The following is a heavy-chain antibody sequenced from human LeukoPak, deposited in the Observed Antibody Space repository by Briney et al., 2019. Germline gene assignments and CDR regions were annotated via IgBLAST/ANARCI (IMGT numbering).Heavy chain of an antibody. J-gene: IGHJ4*02. CDR2: IYSKGST. V-gene: IGHV4-4*07. CDR3: ARVSSSSGYYFDY. CDR1: GGSTDGYY. Sequence: PSETLSLTCTVSGGSTDGYYWNWIRQPAGRGLEWIGRIYSKGSTNSNPSLRSRITMSVDTSKSQFSLKVSSVTAADTAVYYCARVSSSSGYYFDYWGQGTLVTVSS. D-gene: IGHD6-19*01.